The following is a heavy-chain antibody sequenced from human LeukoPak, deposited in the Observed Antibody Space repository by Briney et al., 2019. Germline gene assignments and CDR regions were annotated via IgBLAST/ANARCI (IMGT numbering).Heavy chain of an antibody. V-gene: IGHV3-20*04. Sequence: GGSLRLSCAASGFTFDDYGMSWVRQAPGKGLEWVSGINWNGGSTGYADSVKGRFTISRDNAKNSLYLQMNSLRAEDTAVYYRARISGWPATFDYWGQGTPVTVSS. CDR1: GFTFDDYG. J-gene: IGHJ4*02. D-gene: IGHD6-19*01. CDR2: INWNGGST. CDR3: ARISGWPATFDY.